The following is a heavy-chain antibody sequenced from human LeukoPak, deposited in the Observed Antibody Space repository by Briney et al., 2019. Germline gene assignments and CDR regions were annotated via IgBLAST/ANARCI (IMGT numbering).Heavy chain of an antibody. CDR2: IKADGSEK. Sequence: GGSLTLSCAAYGSIFSNYWMSWVRQAPEKGLEWVASIKADGSEKYYVDSVKGRFTISRDNAKTSLYLQMNGLSAEDTGVYYCARGSSDGYWGQGTLVTVSS. V-gene: IGHV3-7*01. CDR3: ARGSSDGY. CDR1: GSIFSNYW. J-gene: IGHJ4*02. D-gene: IGHD5-24*01.